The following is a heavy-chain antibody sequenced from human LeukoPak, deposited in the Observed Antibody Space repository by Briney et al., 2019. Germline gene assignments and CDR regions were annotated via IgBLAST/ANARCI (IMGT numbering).Heavy chain of an antibody. Sequence: GWSLRLSCAASGFNFDYYPVHWVRQAPGKGLVWVAFISDNRSLKYYADSVKGRFTISRDNSKNTLYLQMNSLRGDDTAVYYCARGRSGSSPVLDYYMDVWGKGTTVTVSS. CDR3: ARGRSGSSPVLDYYMDV. V-gene: IGHV3-30*14. J-gene: IGHJ6*03. D-gene: IGHD6-19*01. CDR2: ISDNRSLK. CDR1: GFNFDYYP.